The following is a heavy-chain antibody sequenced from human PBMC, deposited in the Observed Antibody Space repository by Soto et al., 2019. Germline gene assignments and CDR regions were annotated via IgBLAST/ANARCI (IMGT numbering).Heavy chain of an antibody. Sequence: SVKVSCKASGGTFSSYAISWVRQAPGQGLEWMGGIIPIFGTANYAQKFQGSVTITADESTSTAYMELSSLRSEDTAVYYCGRSSGGYNLYVLDYWGQGTLVTVSS. CDR3: GRSSGGYNLYVLDY. CDR2: IIPIFGTA. D-gene: IGHD5-12*01. CDR1: GGTFSSYA. J-gene: IGHJ4*02. V-gene: IGHV1-69*13.